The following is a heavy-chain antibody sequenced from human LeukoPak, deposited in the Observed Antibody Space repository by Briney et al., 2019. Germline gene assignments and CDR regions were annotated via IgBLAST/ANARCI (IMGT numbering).Heavy chain of an antibody. J-gene: IGHJ6*03. V-gene: IGHV4-4*07. CDR2: IYTSGST. Sequence: SETLSLTCTVSGGSISSYYWSWIRQPAGKGLEWIGRIYTSGSTNYNPSLKSRVTMSVDTSKNQFSLKLSSVTAADTAVYYCARSWAYALGYYYYMDVWGKGTTVTVSS. D-gene: IGHD2-2*01. CDR3: ARSWAYALGYYYYMDV. CDR1: GGSISSYY.